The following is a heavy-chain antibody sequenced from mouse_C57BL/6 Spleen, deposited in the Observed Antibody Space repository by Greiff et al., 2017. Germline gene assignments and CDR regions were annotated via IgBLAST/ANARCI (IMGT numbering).Heavy chain of an antibody. Sequence: QVQLQQSGAELVKPGASVKISCKASGYAFSSYWMNWVKQRPGKGLEWIGQIYPGDGDTTYNGKFKGKATLTADKSSSTAYMQLSSLTSEDSAVYFCAKTGYYGSSWYFDVWGTGTTVTVSS. CDR2: IYPGDGDT. CDR1: GYAFSSYW. V-gene: IGHV1-80*01. D-gene: IGHD1-1*01. CDR3: AKTGYYGSSWYFDV. J-gene: IGHJ1*03.